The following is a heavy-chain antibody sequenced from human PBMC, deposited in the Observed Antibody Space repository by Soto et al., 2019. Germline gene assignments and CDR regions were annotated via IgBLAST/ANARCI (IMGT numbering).Heavy chain of an antibody. V-gene: IGHV4-34*01. Sequence: QVQLQQWGAGLLKPSETLSLTCAVYGGSFSGYYWNWIRQPPGKGLEWIGEINHSGSTNYNPSLKSRATISVDTSKNQFSPKLSSVPAADTAVYYCARGWGRIFDYWGQGTLVTVSS. CDR1: GGSFSGYY. D-gene: IGHD7-27*01. CDR2: INHSGST. CDR3: ARGWGRIFDY. J-gene: IGHJ4*02.